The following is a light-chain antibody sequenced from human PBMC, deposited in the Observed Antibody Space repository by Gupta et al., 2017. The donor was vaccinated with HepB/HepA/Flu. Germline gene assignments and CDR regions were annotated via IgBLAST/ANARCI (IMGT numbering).Light chain of an antibody. CDR2: KDD. J-gene: IGLJ3*02. CDR3: ATWDDSLNGPV. V-gene: IGLV1-44*01. Sequence: QSVLTPPPSASGTPGQRVTISCSGSNSNIGINTVNWYQQLPGTAPKLVIYKDDQRPSGLPARFSGSRSGTSASLAISGLQAADETDYYCATWDDSLNGPVFGGGTKLTVL. CDR1: NSNIGINT.